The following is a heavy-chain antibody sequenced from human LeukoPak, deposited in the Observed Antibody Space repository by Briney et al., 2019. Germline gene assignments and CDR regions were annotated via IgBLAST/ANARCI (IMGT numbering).Heavy chain of an antibody. D-gene: IGHD2-8*01. Sequence: SETLSLTCAVYGGSFSGYYWSWIRQPPGKGLEWIGEINHSGSTNYNPSLKSRVTISVDTSKNQFSLKLSSVTAADTAVYYCVRKKRRSMVYADYWGQGTLVTVSS. CDR2: INHSGST. V-gene: IGHV4-34*01. J-gene: IGHJ4*02. CDR3: VRKKRRSMVYADY. CDR1: GGSFSGYY.